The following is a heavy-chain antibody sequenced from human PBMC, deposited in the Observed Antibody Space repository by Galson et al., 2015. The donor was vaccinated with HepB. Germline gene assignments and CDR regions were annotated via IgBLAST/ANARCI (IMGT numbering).Heavy chain of an antibody. V-gene: IGHV3-30*04. J-gene: IGHJ4*02. CDR3: ARDPRGYNYGFFDF. D-gene: IGHD5-18*01. CDR2: ISYDGSNE. CDR1: GFTFSSYA. Sequence: SPRLSCAASGFTFSSYAMHWVRQAPGKGLEWVALISYDGSNEYYADYVQGRFTISRDNSKNTLFLQMNSLRPDDTAVYYCARDPRGYNYGFFDFWGQGTLVTVSS.